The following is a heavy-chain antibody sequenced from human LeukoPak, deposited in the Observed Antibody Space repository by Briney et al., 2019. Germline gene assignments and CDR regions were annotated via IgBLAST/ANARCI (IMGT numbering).Heavy chain of an antibody. V-gene: IGHV1-2*02. CDR1: GYTFTGYY. CDR3: ARQAPNTAMVHPYYYYYMDV. D-gene: IGHD5-18*01. J-gene: IGHJ6*03. CDR2: MNPNSGGT. Sequence: ASVKVSCKASGYTFTGYYMHWVRQAPGQGLEWMGWMNPNSGGTNYAQKFQGRVTMTRDTSISTAYMELSSLRSEDTAVYYCARQAPNTAMVHPYYYYYMDVWGKGTTVTVSS.